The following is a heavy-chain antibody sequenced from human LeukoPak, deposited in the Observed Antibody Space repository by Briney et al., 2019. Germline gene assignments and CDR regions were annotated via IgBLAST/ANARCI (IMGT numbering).Heavy chain of an antibody. J-gene: IGHJ6*02. V-gene: IGHV1-2*02. CDR3: ASGVVVVAATWSSYYYGMDV. D-gene: IGHD2-15*01. CDR1: GYTFTSYY. Sequence: ASVKVSCKASGYTFTSYYMHWVRQAPGQGLEWMGWINPNSGGTNYAQKFQGRVTMTRDTSISTAYMELSRLRSDDTAVYYCASGVVVVAATWSSYYYGMDVWGQGTTVTVSS. CDR2: INPNSGGT.